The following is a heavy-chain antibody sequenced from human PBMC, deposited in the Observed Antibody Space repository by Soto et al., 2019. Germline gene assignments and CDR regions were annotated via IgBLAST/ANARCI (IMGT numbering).Heavy chain of an antibody. CDR3: AKDRLAGNFDY. J-gene: IGHJ4*02. V-gene: IGHV3-23*01. Sequence: GGSLRLSCAASGFTFSSYAMNWVRQAPGKALEWVSSINIVGGSTYYADSVKGRFAISRDNSKNTLYLQMNGLRVEDTAVYYCAKDRLAGNFDYWGQGTQVTVSS. CDR2: INIVGGST. CDR1: GFTFSSYA.